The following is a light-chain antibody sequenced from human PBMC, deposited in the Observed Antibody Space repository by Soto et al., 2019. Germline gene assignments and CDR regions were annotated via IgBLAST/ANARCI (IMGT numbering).Light chain of an antibody. Sequence: EIVLTQSPGTLSLSPGERATLSCRASQSMGSNVAWCQQKPGQAPRLLIYGASNRATGIPDRFSGSGSGTDFTLKISRVEAEDVGVYYCMEGTPSFGQGTKVDI. CDR2: GAS. CDR1: QSMGSN. J-gene: IGKJ1*01. CDR3: MEGTPS. V-gene: IGKV3-20*01.